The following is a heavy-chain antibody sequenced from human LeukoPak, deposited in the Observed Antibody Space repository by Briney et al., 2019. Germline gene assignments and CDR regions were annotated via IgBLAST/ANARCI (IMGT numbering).Heavy chain of an antibody. Sequence: GGSLRLSCAASGFTFSTCAMIWVRQPPGKGLEWVSSIFPSGGEIHYADSVRGRFTISRDNSKSTLSLQMNSLRAEVTAIYYCATYRQVLLPFESWGQGTLVTVSS. CDR3: ATYRQVLLPFES. D-gene: IGHD2-8*02. CDR1: GFTFSTCA. CDR2: IFPSGGEI. V-gene: IGHV3-23*01. J-gene: IGHJ4*02.